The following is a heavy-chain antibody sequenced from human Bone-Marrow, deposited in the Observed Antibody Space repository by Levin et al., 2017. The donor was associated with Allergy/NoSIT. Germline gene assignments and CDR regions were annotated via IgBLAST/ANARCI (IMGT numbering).Heavy chain of an antibody. V-gene: IGHV1-69*06. CDR1: GGTFNNFG. Sequence: GASVKVSCKASGGTFNNFGFSWVRQAPGQGLEWMGGIIPIFGTATYAQKFQDRIAITADKSTTTVYMGLSSLRSEDTAVYYCARDVSDLRTTFDASDIWGQGTMVIVSS. CDR3: ARDVSDLRTTFDASDI. CDR2: IIPIFGTA. D-gene: IGHD4-11*01. J-gene: IGHJ3*02.